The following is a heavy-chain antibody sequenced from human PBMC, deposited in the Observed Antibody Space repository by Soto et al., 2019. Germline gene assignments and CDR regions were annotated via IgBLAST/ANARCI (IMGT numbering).Heavy chain of an antibody. Sequence: SCTFSAGSISIYYWNSSRQPPGKGLEWIGYIYYSGSTNYNPSLKSRVTISVDTSKNQFSLKLSSVAAADTAVYYCARERSPDYFDYWGQGTMVTVSS. J-gene: IGHJ4*02. CDR3: ARERSPDYFDY. CDR2: IYYSGST. V-gene: IGHV4-59*01. CDR1: AGSISIYY.